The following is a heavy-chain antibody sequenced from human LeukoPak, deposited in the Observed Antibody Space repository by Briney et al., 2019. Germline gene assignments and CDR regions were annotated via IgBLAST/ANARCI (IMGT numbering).Heavy chain of an antibody. CDR3: TTINVASVFDY. V-gene: IGHV3-30*02. Sequence: GESLKISCAPSGFTFSSYDMNWVRQAPGKGLEWVAFIRYDGNNKYYADSVKGRFTISRDNSENTLYLQLNSLRAEDTAVYYCTTINVASVFDYWGPGILVTVSS. CDR1: GFTFSSYD. J-gene: IGHJ4*02. CDR2: IRYDGNNK. D-gene: IGHD1-1*01.